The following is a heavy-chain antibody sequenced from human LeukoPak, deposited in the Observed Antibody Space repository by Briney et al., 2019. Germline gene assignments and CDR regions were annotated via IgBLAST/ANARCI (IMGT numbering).Heavy chain of an antibody. CDR1: GDSVSGSPAV. D-gene: IGHD3-10*01. J-gene: IGHJ4*02. CDR3: ARGAGRGGTNFDY. Sequence: SQTLSLTCAISGDSVSGSPAVWDWIRQSPSRGLEWLRRAYYRFKWYIDYAVSVKGRITITPDTSKNQFSLQVNSLTPQDTPAYNCARGAGRGGTNFDYWGQGTLVTVSS. CDR2: AYYRFKWYI. V-gene: IGHV6-1*01.